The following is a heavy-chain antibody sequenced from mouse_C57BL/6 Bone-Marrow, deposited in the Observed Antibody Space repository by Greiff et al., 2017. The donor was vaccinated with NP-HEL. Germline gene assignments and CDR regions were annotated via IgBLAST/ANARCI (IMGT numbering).Heavy chain of an antibody. CDR3: TPSQSYVDY. J-gene: IGHJ2*01. Sequence: EVQLQQSGAELVRPGASVKLSCTASGFNIKDDYMHWVKQRPEQGLEWIGWIDPENGATEYASKFQGKATITADTSSNTAYLQLSSLTSEDTAVYYCTPSQSYVDYGGQGTTLTVSS. CDR1: GFNIKDDY. CDR2: IDPENGAT. V-gene: IGHV14-4*01.